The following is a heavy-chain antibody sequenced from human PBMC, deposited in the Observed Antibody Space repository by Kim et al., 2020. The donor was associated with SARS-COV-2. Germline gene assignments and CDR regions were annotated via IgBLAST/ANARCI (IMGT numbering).Heavy chain of an antibody. Sequence: GESLKISCKGSGYSFTSYWISWVRQMPGKGLEWMGRIDPSDSYTNYSPSFQGHVTISADKSISTAYLQWSSLKASDTAMYYCARHKAVVDPFGYWGQGTLVTVSS. J-gene: IGHJ4*02. CDR3: ARHKAVVDPFGY. D-gene: IGHD2-15*01. CDR2: IDPSDSYT. CDR1: GYSFTSYW. V-gene: IGHV5-10-1*01.